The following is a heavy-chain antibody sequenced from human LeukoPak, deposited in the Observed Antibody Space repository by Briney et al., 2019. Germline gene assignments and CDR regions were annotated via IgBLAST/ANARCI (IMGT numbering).Heavy chain of an antibody. Sequence: PGGSLRLSCAASGFTFSSYAMSWVRQAPGKGLEWVSAISGSGGSTYYADSVKGRFTISRDNSKNTLYLQMNSLRAEDTAVYYCAKDSAGSTYYDFWSGYYGYDYWGQGTLVTVSS. J-gene: IGHJ4*02. CDR3: AKDSAGSTYYDFWSGYYGYDY. CDR2: ISGSGGST. CDR1: GFTFSSYA. V-gene: IGHV3-23*01. D-gene: IGHD3-3*01.